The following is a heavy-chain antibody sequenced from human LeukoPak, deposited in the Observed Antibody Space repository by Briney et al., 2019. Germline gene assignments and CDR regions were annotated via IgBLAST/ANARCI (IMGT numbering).Heavy chain of an antibody. CDR2: IWYDGSNK. D-gene: IGHD3-22*01. Sequence: GGSLRLSCAASGFTFSSYGMHWVRQAPGKGLEWVAVIWYDGSNKYYADSVKGRFTISRDNSKNTLYLQMNSLRAEDTAVYYCAKDTLSGDSSGNDAFAIWGQGTVVTVSS. J-gene: IGHJ3*02. CDR3: AKDTLSGDSSGNDAFAI. V-gene: IGHV3-33*06. CDR1: GFTFSSYG.